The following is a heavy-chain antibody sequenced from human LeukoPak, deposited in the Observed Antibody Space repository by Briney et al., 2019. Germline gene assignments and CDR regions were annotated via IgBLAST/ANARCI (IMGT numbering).Heavy chain of an antibody. CDR3: AKDKWANSAAGWFDP. J-gene: IGHJ5*02. CDR2: INWNSGSI. D-gene: IGHD4-23*01. Sequence: SLRLSCAASGFTFDDYAMHWVRQAPGKGLEWVSGINWNSGSIGYADSVKGRFTISRDSAKNSLYLQMNSLRAEDTALYYCAKDKWANSAAGWFDPWGQGTLVTVSS. V-gene: IGHV3-9*01. CDR1: GFTFDDYA.